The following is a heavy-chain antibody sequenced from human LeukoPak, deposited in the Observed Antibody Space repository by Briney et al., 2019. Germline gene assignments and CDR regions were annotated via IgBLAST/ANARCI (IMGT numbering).Heavy chain of an antibody. CDR1: GFAFCDYY. CDR2: ISSSGSTI. Sequence: GGSLRLSCAASGFAFCDYYMSWIRQAPGKGLEWVSYISSSGSTIYYADSVKGRFTISRDNAKNSLYLQMNSLRAEDTAVYYCARRLPLNWFDPWGQGTLVTVSS. V-gene: IGHV3-11*04. J-gene: IGHJ5*02. D-gene: IGHD2-15*01. CDR3: ARRLPLNWFDP.